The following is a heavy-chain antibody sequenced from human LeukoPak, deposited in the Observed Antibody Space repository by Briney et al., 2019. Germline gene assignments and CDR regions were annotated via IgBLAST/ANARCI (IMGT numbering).Heavy chain of an antibody. V-gene: IGHV3-66*01. CDR2: IYRGGNT. J-gene: IGHJ5*02. Sequence: PGGSLRLSCAASGFTVSSNYMSWVRQAPGKGLEWVSVIYRGGNTYYTDSVKGRFTISRDNSKNTLYLQMNSLRADDTAVYYCAREMATTYDLWGQGTLVTVSS. CDR1: GFTVSSNY. D-gene: IGHD5-24*01. CDR3: AREMATTYDL.